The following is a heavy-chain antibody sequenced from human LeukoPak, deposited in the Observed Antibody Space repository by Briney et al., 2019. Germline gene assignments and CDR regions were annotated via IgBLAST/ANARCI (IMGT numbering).Heavy chain of an antibody. D-gene: IGHD3-10*01. CDR2: MNPNSGNT. J-gene: IGHJ4*02. CDR3: ARGLWFGEYYFDY. V-gene: IGHV1-8*01. Sequence: ASVKVSCKASGYTFASYDINWVRQATGQGLGWMGWMNPNSGNTGYAQKFQGRVTMTRNTSISTAYMELSSLRSEDTAVYYCARGLWFGEYYFDYWGQGTLVTVSS. CDR1: GYTFASYD.